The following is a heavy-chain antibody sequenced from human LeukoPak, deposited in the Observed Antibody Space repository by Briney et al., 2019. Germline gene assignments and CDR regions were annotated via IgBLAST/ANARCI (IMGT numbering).Heavy chain of an antibody. J-gene: IGHJ4*02. CDR3: ARQYGRPFDY. CDR2: IYPGDSDT. Sequence: PGASLQISCKGSGYSFADSWIGWVRQMPGKGLEWMGIIYPGDSDTRYSPSFQGQVSISVDKSISTAYLQWSTLKASDTAMYYCARQYGRPFDYWGQGTLVTVSS. CDR1: GYSFADSW. V-gene: IGHV5-51*01. D-gene: IGHD2/OR15-2a*01.